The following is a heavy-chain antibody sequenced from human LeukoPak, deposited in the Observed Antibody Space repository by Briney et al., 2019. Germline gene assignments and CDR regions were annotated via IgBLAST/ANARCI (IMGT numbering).Heavy chain of an antibody. V-gene: IGHV3-21*01. J-gene: IGHJ3*02. CDR2: IDPSSTYI. CDR1: RFTFSSYT. D-gene: IGHD1-20*01. CDR3: ARGPNNWNDVAFDI. Sequence: PGGSLRLSCSASRFTFSSYTMNWVRQAPGKGLEWVSSIDPSSTYIYYADSVKGRFTISRDNAQNSLYLQMNSLRAEDTAVYYCARGPNNWNDVAFDIWGQGTMVTVPS.